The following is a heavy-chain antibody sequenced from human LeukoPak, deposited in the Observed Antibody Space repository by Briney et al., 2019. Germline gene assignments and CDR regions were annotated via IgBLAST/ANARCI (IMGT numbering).Heavy chain of an antibody. CDR2: TYYRSKWYN. J-gene: IGHJ6*02. Sequence: SQTLSLTCAISGDSVSSSSAVWNWIRQSPSRGLEWLGRTYYRSKWYNGYAVSVKSRITINPDTSKNQFSLQLNSVTPEDTAVYYCARGYYDMDVWGQGTTVTVSS. V-gene: IGHV6-1*01. CDR3: ARGYYDMDV. CDR1: GDSVSSSSAV.